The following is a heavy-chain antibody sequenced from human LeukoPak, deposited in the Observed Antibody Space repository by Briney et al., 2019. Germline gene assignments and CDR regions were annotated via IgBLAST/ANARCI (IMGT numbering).Heavy chain of an antibody. V-gene: IGHV3-33*01. CDR2: LLYDGNTK. CDR1: GFSLSNYG. CDR3: ARDHRPEIQYYYMDV. Sequence: SMRLSCAASGFSLSNYGMHWVRQAPGKGLEWVAALLYDGNTKHYADSVKGRFTISRDISKNTFYLQMNSLTAEDTAVYYCARDHRPEIQYYYMDVWGKGTTVAVSS. J-gene: IGHJ6*03. D-gene: IGHD1-14*01.